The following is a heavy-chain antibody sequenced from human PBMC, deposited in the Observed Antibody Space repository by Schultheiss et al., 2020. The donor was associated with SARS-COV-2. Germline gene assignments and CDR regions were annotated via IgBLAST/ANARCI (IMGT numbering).Heavy chain of an antibody. V-gene: IGHV4-61*02. CDR1: GYSISSGYY. Sequence: SQTLSLTCTVSGYSISSGYYWSWIRQPAGKGLEWIGRIYTSGSTNYNPSLKSRVTMSVDTSKNQFSLKLSSVTAADTAVYYCARGGGSSGWYNWFDPWGQGTLVTVSS. D-gene: IGHD6-6*01. CDR3: ARGGGSSGWYNWFDP. CDR2: IYTSGST. J-gene: IGHJ5*02.